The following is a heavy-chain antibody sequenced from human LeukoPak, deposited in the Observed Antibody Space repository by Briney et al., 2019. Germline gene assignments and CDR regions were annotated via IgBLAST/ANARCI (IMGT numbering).Heavy chain of an antibody. CDR3: ARDEPVYSSGWYATPGGFDY. V-gene: IGHV4-39*07. D-gene: IGHD6-19*01. Sequence: PSETLSLTCTVSGGSISSSSYYWGWIRQPPGKGLEWIGSIYYSGSTYYNPSLKSRVTISVDTSKNQFSLKLSSVTAADTAVYYCARDEPVYSSGWYATPGGFDYWGQGTLVTVSS. CDR1: GGSISSSSYY. J-gene: IGHJ4*02. CDR2: IYYSGST.